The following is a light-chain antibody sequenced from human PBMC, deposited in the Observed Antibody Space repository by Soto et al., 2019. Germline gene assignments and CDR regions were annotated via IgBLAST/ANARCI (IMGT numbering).Light chain of an antibody. CDR2: AAS. CDR1: ETISNY. J-gene: IGKJ5*01. V-gene: IGKV1-39*01. Sequence: DIQMTQSPSSLSVSVGDRVTITCRASETISNYLNWYQQKPGRAPKLLVYAASSLQSGVPSRFTGSGSGTHFTLTISGLQPADFATYYCQQSYNTPITFGQGTLLEI. CDR3: QQSYNTPIT.